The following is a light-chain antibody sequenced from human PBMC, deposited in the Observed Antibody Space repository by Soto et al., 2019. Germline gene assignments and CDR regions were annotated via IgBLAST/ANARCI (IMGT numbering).Light chain of an antibody. CDR2: DVF. CDR3: CSYAGSYNIYL. J-gene: IGLJ1*01. V-gene: IGLV2-11*01. CDR1: SSDVGYYNY. Sequence: QSVLTQTRSVSGSLGQSVTISCTGTSSDVGYYNYVSWYQRHPGKAPKLMIYDVFKRPSGVPDRFSGSKSGNTASLTISGLQAEDEGDYYCCSYAGSYNIYLFGTGTKVTVL.